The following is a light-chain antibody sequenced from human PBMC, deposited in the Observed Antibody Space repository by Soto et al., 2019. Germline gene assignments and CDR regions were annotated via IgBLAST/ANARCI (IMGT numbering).Light chain of an antibody. CDR3: QQYHDWLT. V-gene: IGKV3-15*01. J-gene: IGKJ4*01. CDR1: RRIGSD. CDR2: GAS. Sequence: VMTQSPATLSVSPGERATLSCRASRRIGSDLAWYQQKPGQAPRLLIYGASTRATGIPGRFRGSGSGTDFTLTISSLQSEDFAAYYCQQYHDWLTFGGGTKVDIK.